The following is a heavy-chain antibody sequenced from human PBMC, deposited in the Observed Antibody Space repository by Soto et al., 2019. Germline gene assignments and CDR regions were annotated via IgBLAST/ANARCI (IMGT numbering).Heavy chain of an antibody. CDR1: GFTFTSSA. V-gene: IGHV1-58*01. CDR2: IVVGSGNT. Sequence: SVKVSCKASGFTFTSSAVQWVRQARGQRLEWIGWIVVGSGNTNYAQKFQERVTITRDMSTSTAYMELSSLRSEDTAVYYCAADLPRDGYNSRFDYWGQGTLVTVSS. J-gene: IGHJ4*02. D-gene: IGHD5-12*01. CDR3: AADLPRDGYNSRFDY.